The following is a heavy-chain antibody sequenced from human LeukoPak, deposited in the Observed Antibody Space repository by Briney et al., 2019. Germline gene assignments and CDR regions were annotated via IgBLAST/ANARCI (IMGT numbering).Heavy chain of an antibody. Sequence: GGSLRLSCAASGFTFSSYDMHWVRQATGKGLEWVSAIGTAGDTYYPGSVKGRFTTSRENAKNSLYLQMNSLRAGDTAVYYCAKDLYFYDSSGYLDYWGQGTLVTVSS. J-gene: IGHJ4*02. CDR3: AKDLYFYDSSGYLDY. CDR1: GFTFSSYD. V-gene: IGHV3-13*01. D-gene: IGHD3-22*01. CDR2: IGTAGDT.